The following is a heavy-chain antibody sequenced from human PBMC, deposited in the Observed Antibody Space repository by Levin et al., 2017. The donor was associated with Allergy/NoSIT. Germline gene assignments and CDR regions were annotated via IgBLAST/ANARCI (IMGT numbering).Heavy chain of an antibody. CDR3: ARVGSYYYDSSGYDY. V-gene: IGHV1-3*01. Sequence: ASVKVSCKASGYTFTSYAMHWVRQAPGQRLEWMGWINAGNGNTKYSQKFQGRVTITRDTSASTAYMELSSLRSEDTAVYYCARVGSYYYDSSGYDYWGQGTLVTVSS. D-gene: IGHD3-22*01. CDR2: INAGNGNT. J-gene: IGHJ4*02. CDR1: GYTFTSYA.